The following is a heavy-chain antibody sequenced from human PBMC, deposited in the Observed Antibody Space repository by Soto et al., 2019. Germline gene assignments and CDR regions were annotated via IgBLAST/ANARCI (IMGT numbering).Heavy chain of an antibody. V-gene: IGHV3-74*01. D-gene: IGHD2-15*01. Sequence: EVHLVESGGGLVQPGGCLRLSCATSGFNFSTYWVHWVRQVPGKGLVWVSRINSDGTITDYADSVKGRFTTSRDNAKKTLYLERNSLRADDTAIYYCTRDGGGRYYGGFDNWGQGTLVTVSS. CDR2: INSDGTIT. CDR3: TRDGGGRYYGGFDN. CDR1: GFNFSTYW. J-gene: IGHJ4*02.